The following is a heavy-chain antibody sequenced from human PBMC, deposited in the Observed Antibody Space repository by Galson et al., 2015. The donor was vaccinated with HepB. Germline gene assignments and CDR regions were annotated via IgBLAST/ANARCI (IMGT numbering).Heavy chain of an antibody. CDR3: ARYQGDWGAFDI. CDR1: GFTFSGYG. Sequence: SLRLSCAASGFTFSGYGMHWVRQAPGKGLEWVAVICYDGSKQYYADSVKGRFTISRDNSGNTLYMQMNSLRVEDTAVYYCARYQGDWGAFDIWGQGTMVTVSS. V-gene: IGHV3-33*01. D-gene: IGHD7-27*01. J-gene: IGHJ3*02. CDR2: ICYDGSKQ.